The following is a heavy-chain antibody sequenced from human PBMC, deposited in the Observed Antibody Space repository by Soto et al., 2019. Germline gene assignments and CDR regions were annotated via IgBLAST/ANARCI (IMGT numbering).Heavy chain of an antibody. CDR1: VFSVSDNY. V-gene: IGHV3-53*01. Sequence: VGSLRLSCAFSVFSVSDNYMSWVRHSPGKGLEWVSVIYRGDATHYADSVKGRFTISRDNSKNTVYLQMNNLRAEDTAVYYCARERSDSSWDDSFDSWCPGTLDTVSS. J-gene: IGHJ3*02. CDR3: ARERSDSSWDDSFDS. D-gene: IGHD1-1*01. CDR2: IYRGDAT.